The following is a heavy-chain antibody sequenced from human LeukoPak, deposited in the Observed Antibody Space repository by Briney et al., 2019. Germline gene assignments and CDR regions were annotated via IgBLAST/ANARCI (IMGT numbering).Heavy chain of an antibody. CDR2: INSDGSST. V-gene: IGHV3-74*01. Sequence: GGSLRLSCAASGFTFSSYWMHWVRQAPGKGLVWVSRINSDGSSTSYADSVKGRFTISRDNAKNTLYLQMNSLRAEDTAVYYCARDPFIAVAGPWVPLDYWGQGTLVTVSS. CDR1: GFTFSSYW. D-gene: IGHD6-19*01. J-gene: IGHJ4*02. CDR3: ARDPFIAVAGPWVPLDY.